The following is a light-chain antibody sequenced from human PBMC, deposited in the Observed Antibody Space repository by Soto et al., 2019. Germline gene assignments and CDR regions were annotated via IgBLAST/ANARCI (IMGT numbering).Light chain of an antibody. Sequence: DIQMTQSPSSVSASVGDRVTITCRASESIRTWLAWYQHKPGKAPKLLIYDASSLESGVPSRFSGSGSGTEFTLTISSLQAEDFATYYCQHLHNYPPTFGGGTKVDI. CDR1: ESIRTW. J-gene: IGKJ4*01. V-gene: IGKV1-12*01. CDR3: QHLHNYPPT. CDR2: DAS.